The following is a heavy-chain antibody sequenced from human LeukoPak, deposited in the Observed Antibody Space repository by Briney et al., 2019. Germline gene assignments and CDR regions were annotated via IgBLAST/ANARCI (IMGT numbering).Heavy chain of an antibody. Sequence: GGSLRLSCAASGFTFSSYGMSWVRQAPGKGLEWVSAISGSGGSTYYADSVKGRFTISRDNSKNTLYLQMNSLRAEDTAVYYCATRIDSYGFEYWGQGTLVTVSS. V-gene: IGHV3-23*01. J-gene: IGHJ4*02. CDR3: ATRIDSYGFEY. CDR2: ISGSGGST. CDR1: GFTFSSYG. D-gene: IGHD5-18*01.